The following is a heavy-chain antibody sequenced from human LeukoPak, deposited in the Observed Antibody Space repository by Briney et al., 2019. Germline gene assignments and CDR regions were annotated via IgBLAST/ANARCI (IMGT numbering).Heavy chain of an antibody. D-gene: IGHD3-22*01. Sequence: GASVKVSCKASGYTFTSYGISWVRQAPGQGLEWMGWISAYNGNTNYAQKLQGRVTMTTDTSTSTAYMELRSLRSDDTAVYYCARGGGYDSSGYSPAYFDYWGQGTLVTVSS. V-gene: IGHV1-18*01. CDR2: ISAYNGNT. J-gene: IGHJ4*02. CDR3: ARGGGYDSSGYSPAYFDY. CDR1: GYTFTSYG.